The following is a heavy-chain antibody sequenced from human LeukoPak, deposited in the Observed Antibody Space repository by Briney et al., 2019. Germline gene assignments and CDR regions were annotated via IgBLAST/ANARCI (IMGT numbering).Heavy chain of an antibody. Sequence: PSETLSLTCTVSGGSISTTSFYWAWIRQPPGKGLEWIGSIYFSGTTHYNPSLKSRVTISVDTSKNNFSLKLTSLTVADTAVYYCARHERSVAVAGSFDFWGQGTLVTVSS. CDR3: ARHERSVAVAGSFDF. CDR1: GGSISTTSFY. V-gene: IGHV4-39*01. D-gene: IGHD6-19*01. CDR2: IYFSGTT. J-gene: IGHJ4*02.